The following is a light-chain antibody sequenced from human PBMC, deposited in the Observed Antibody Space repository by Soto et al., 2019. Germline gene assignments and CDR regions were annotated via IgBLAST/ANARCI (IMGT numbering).Light chain of an antibody. CDR1: QSFSSSY. Sequence: EIVLTQSPGTLSLSPGERATLSCRASQSFSSSYLAWYQQQPGQAPRLLIYGASSRATGIPDRFSGSGSGTDFPLTISRLAPEYFAVYYWQHYGSALFTFGPGTKVDVK. CDR3: QHYGSALFT. CDR2: GAS. J-gene: IGKJ3*01. V-gene: IGKV3-20*01.